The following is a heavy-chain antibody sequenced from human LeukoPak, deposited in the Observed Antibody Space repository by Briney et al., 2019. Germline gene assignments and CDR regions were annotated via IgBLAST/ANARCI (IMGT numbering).Heavy chain of an antibody. CDR2: INPNSGGT. D-gene: IGHD1-26*01. J-gene: IGHJ4*02. CDR3: ARDQWELLTLYYFDY. Sequence: EASVKVSCKASGYTFTGYYMHWVRQAPGQGLEWMGWINPNSGGTNYAQKFQGRVTMTRDTSISTAYMELSRLRSDDTAVYYCARDQWELLTLYYFDYWGQGTLVTVSS. CDR1: GYTFTGYY. V-gene: IGHV1-2*02.